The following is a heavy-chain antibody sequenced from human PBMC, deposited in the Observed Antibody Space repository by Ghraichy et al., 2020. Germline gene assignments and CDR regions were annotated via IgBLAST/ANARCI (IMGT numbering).Heavy chain of an antibody. CDR2: IYYTGST. CDR1: GASISTDGNY. Sequence: TLSLTCTVSGASISTDGNYWTWIRHHPVKGLEWIGYIYYTGSTRYNPALKSRLLISADTSKNQFSLNLSSVTAADAAVYYCARNYTSPTHYYYYGMDVWGQGTTVTVSS. J-gene: IGHJ6*02. D-gene: IGHD3-3*01. V-gene: IGHV4-31*03. CDR3: ARNYTSPTHYYYYGMDV.